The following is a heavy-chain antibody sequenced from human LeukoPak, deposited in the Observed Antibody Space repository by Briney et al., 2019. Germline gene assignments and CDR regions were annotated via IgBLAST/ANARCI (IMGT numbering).Heavy chain of an antibody. J-gene: IGHJ4*02. CDR2: IRGDTGDT. V-gene: IGHV1-2*02. D-gene: IGHD2-15*01. Sequence: ASVKVSCKTSVYAVSDYYMHWVRQAPGQGLEWMGWIRGDTGDTDSPQKFRGRVTLTRDTSTDTAYLELSRLRYDDTAIYFCPRVRVNSCDYWGQGTLVTVSS. CDR3: PRVRVNSCDY. CDR1: VYAVSDYY.